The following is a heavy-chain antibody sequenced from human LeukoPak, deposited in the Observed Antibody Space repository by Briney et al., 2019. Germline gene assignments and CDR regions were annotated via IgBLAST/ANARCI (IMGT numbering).Heavy chain of an antibody. J-gene: IGHJ3*01. CDR3: ARDPTVTNFHDAFDV. D-gene: IGHD4-17*01. CDR1: GFTFSSYW. Sequence: GGSLRLSCTASGFTFSSYWMSWVRQAPGKGLEWVATIKQDGSQKEYVESVQGRFTISRDNAKNSLYLHMNRLRAEDTAVYYCARDPTVTNFHDAFDVWGQGTLVTVSS. CDR2: IKQDGSQK. V-gene: IGHV3-7*05.